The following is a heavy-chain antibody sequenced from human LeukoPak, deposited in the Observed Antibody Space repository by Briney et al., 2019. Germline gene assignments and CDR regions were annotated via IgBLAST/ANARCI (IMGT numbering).Heavy chain of an antibody. Sequence: SETLSLTCTVSGDSISSSPYYWGWIRQPPGRGLEWIGNIYNNGGTYYNPSLKSRVTILVDTSKNQFSLKLSSVTAADTAVYYCARGQWGYYDSSGYYYSSLPTFYFDYWGQGTLVTVSS. CDR3: ARGQWGYYDSSGYYYSSLPTFYFDY. J-gene: IGHJ4*02. V-gene: IGHV4-39*07. CDR2: IYNNGGT. CDR1: GDSISSSPYY. D-gene: IGHD3-22*01.